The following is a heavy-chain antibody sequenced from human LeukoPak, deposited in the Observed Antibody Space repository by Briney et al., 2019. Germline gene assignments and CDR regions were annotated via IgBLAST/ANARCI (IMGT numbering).Heavy chain of an antibody. D-gene: IGHD2-15*01. Sequence: HPGGSLRLSCAASGFTFSSYAMHWVRQAPGKGLEYVSAISSNGGSTYYANSVKGRFTISRDNSKNTLYLQVGSLRAEDMAVYYCARGCSGGSCYVYWGQGTLVTVSS. CDR1: GFTFSSYA. CDR2: ISSNGGST. CDR3: ARGCSGGSCYVY. V-gene: IGHV3-64*01. J-gene: IGHJ4*02.